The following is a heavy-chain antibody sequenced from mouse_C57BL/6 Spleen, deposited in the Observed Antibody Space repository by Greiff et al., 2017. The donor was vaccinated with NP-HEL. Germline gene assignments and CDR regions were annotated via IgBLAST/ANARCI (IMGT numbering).Heavy chain of an antibody. V-gene: IGHV7-1*01. CDR1: GFTFSDFY. J-gene: IGHJ1*03. CDR2: SRNKANDYTT. D-gene: IGHD4-1*01. Sequence: EVMLVESGGGLVQSGRSLRLSCATSGFTFSDFYMEWVRQAPGKGLEWIAASRNKANDYTTEYSASVKGRFIVSRDTSQSILYLQMNALRAEDTAIYYCARDASWAGYFDVWGTGTTVTVSS. CDR3: ARDASWAGYFDV.